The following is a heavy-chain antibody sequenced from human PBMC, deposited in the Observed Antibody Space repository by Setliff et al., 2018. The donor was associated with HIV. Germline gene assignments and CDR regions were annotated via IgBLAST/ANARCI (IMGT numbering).Heavy chain of an antibody. Sequence: SETLSLTCAVYGGSFSGYYWNWIRQSPGKGLEWIVEVNHNGNINYNPSLKSRVTVSVDTSKPQFSLKMNSVTAADTAVYYCAITIVGVTTEMYWGQGTLVTVSS. CDR3: AITIVGVTTEMY. CDR2: VNHNGNI. D-gene: IGHD2-21*02. V-gene: IGHV4-34*01. J-gene: IGHJ4*02. CDR1: GGSFSGYY.